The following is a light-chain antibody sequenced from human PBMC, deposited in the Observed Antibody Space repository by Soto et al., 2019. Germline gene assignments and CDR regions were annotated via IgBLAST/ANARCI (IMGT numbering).Light chain of an antibody. Sequence: QAVVPQPPSASGTPGQRVTISCSGSSSNIGRNTVNWYQLLPGTAPKLLIYSNNQRPSGVPDRLSGSRSGTSASLAISGLQSEDEAEYYCAVWDDSLNGYVFGTGTKVTVL. CDR2: SNN. V-gene: IGLV1-44*01. CDR1: SSNIGRNT. J-gene: IGLJ1*01. CDR3: AVWDDSLNGYV.